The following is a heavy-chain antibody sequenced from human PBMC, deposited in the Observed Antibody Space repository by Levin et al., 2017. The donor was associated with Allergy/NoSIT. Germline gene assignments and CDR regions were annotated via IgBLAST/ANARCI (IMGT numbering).Heavy chain of an antibody. V-gene: IGHV1-18*01. CDR2: IHVYNGNT. CDR3: ARGSGWQFDY. CDR1: GYTFSSNG. Sequence: GGSLRLSCKASGYTFSSNGITWVRQAPGQGLEWLGYIHVYNGNTNYTQKLQGRLTVTTDTSTTTAYMELRSLRSDDTAVYYCARGSGWQFDYWGQGTLVTVSS. D-gene: IGHD6-19*01. J-gene: IGHJ4*02.